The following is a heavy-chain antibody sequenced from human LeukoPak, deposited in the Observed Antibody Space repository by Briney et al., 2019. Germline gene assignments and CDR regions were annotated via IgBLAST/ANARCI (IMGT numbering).Heavy chain of an antibody. V-gene: IGHV4-39*01. D-gene: IGHD3-22*01. CDR3: ARVDYYDSSGYYTRGLYYFDY. CDR2: IYYSGST. J-gene: IGHJ4*02. CDR1: GGSISSSSYY. Sequence: PSETLSLTCTVSGGSISSSSYYWGWIRQPPGKGLEWIGSIYYSGSTYYNPSLKSRVTMSVDTSKNQFSLKLSSVTAADTAVYYCARVDYYDSSGYYTRGLYYFDYWGQGTLVTVSS.